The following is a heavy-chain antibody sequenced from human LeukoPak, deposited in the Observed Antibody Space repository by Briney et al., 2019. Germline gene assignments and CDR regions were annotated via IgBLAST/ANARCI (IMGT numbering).Heavy chain of an antibody. V-gene: IGHV3-23*01. CDR3: AKSSYYDSSGFYREYYFDY. CDR1: GFSFNNFG. CDR2: ISGTGGST. Sequence: GGSLRLSCVVSGFSFNNFGMSWVRQAPGKGLEWVSAISGTGGSTHYADSVKGRFTISRDNSKNTLYLQMNSLRAGDTAVYYCAKSSYYDSSGFYREYYFDYWGQGTLVPSPQ. D-gene: IGHD3-22*01. J-gene: IGHJ4*02.